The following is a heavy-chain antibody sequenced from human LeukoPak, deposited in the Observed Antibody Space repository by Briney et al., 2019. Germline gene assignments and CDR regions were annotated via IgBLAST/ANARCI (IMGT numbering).Heavy chain of an antibody. CDR2: ISYDGSNK. J-gene: IGHJ4*02. CDR3: ARDWAGYSYGSGYFDY. V-gene: IGHV3-30-3*01. CDR1: GFTFSSYA. Sequence: GRSLRLSCAASGFTFSSYAMHWVRQAPGKGLEWVAVISYDGSNKYYADSVKGRFTISRDNSKNTLYLQMNSLRAEDTAVYYCARDWAGYSYGSGYFDYWGQGTLVTVSS. D-gene: IGHD5-18*01.